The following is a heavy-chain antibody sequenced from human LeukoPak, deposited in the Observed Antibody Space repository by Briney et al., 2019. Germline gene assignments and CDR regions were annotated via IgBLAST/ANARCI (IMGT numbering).Heavy chain of an antibody. CDR1: GGSISSYY. Sequence: TSETLSLTCTVSGGSISSYYWSWIRQPPGKGLEWIGYIYYSGSTNYNPSLKSRVTISVDTSKNQFSLRLSSVTAADTAVYYCARGAYFFGYWGQGTLVTVSS. CDR3: ARGAYFFGY. J-gene: IGHJ4*02. V-gene: IGHV4-59*12. CDR2: IYYSGST. D-gene: IGHD2-21*01.